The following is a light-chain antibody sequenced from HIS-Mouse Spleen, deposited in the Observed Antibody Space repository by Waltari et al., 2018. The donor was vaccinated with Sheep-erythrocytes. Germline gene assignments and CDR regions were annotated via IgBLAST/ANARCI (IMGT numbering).Light chain of an antibody. CDR2: QDS. V-gene: IGLV3-1*01. CDR3: QAWDSSTVV. CDR1: KLGDKY. Sequence: SYELTQPPSVSVSPGQTASITCPGDKLGDKYACWYQQKPGQSPVLVIYQDSKRPSGIPERVSGSNSGNTATLTISRTQAMDEADYYCQAWDSSTVVFGGGTKLTVL. J-gene: IGLJ2*01.